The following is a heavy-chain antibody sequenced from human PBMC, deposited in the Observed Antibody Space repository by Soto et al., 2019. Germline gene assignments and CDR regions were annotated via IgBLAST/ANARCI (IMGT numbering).Heavy chain of an antibody. CDR3: VRVGFLYGGCVYYDF. J-gene: IGHJ4*01. CDR2: ISYTGGDQ. D-gene: IGHD2-2*02. V-gene: IGHV3-30*14. Sequence: QVHLVQSGGGAVQPGDSLRLSCAASGFTFSTYALHCVRQAPGKGLAWVAFISYTGGDQYYADSVKGRYTSSRVNSKTTVSLQMPRQKAEDAAVYYCVRVGFLYGGCVYYDFWGHAALGTFS. CDR1: GFTFSTYA.